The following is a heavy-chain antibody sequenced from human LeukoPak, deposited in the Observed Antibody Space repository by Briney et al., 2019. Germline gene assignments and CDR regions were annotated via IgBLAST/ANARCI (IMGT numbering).Heavy chain of an antibody. CDR3: AKDQEDRGYPSSFDF. CDR1: GFSFSDYA. J-gene: IGHJ4*02. Sequence: HTGGSLRLSCTSSGFSFSDYAMNWVRQAPGKGLEWVSCIRGNSGMRFYSDSVRGRFTISRDNSKNTVYLQMDSLRVDDTAVYFCAKDQEDRGYPSSFDFWGQGTLVTVSS. CDR2: IRGNSGMR. D-gene: IGHD2-15*01. V-gene: IGHV3-23*01.